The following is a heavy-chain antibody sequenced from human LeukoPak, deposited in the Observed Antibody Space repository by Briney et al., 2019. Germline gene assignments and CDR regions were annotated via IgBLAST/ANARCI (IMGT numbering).Heavy chain of an antibody. V-gene: IGHV3-15*01. CDR1: GFTFSNAW. J-gene: IGHJ4*02. D-gene: IGHD2/OR15-2a*01. Sequence: PGGSLRLSCAGSGFTFSNAWMNWVRQTPGKGLEWVGRIKSKVDGGTTDYAAPVKGRFTISRDDSKNTAYLQMNSLKTEDTAVYYCSTGGYFMDYWGQGTLVTVAS. CDR3: STGGYFMDY. CDR2: IKSKVDGGTT.